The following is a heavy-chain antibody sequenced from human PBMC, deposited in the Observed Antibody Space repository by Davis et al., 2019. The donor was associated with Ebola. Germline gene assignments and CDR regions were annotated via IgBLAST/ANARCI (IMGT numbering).Heavy chain of an antibody. CDR1: GFTFSSSW. Sequence: GSLRLSCAASGFTFSSSWMTWIRQPPGKGLEWIGSIYNSGSTYYNPSLESRVTISVDTSKNQLSLKLTSVTATDTAVYYCARPVSPGYTYGYYYYDMDVWGQGTTVTVSS. D-gene: IGHD5-18*01. CDR3: ARPVSPGYTYGYYYYDMDV. V-gene: IGHV4-39*01. J-gene: IGHJ6*02. CDR2: IYNSGST.